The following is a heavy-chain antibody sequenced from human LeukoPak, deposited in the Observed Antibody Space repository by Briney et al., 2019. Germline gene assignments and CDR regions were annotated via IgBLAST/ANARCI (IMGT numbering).Heavy chain of an antibody. D-gene: IGHD2/OR15-2a*01. CDR1: GFTFSSYS. CDR2: ISSSSSYI. J-gene: IGHJ6*02. V-gene: IGHV3-21*01. Sequence: GGSLRLSCAASGFTFSSYSMNWVRQAPGKGLEWVSSISSSSSYIYYADSVKGRFTISRDNAKNSLNLQMNSLRAEDTAVYYCARSLLYYYGMDVWGQGTTVTVSS. CDR3: ARSLLYYYGMDV.